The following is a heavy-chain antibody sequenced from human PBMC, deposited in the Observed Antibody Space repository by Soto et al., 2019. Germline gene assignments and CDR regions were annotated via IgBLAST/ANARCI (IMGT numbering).Heavy chain of an antibody. D-gene: IGHD2-2*02. Sequence: PGESLKISCKGSGYSFTIYWSSWVRQMPGKGLEWMGRIDPSDSYTNYSPSFQGHVTISADKSISTAYLQWSSLKASDTALYYCARIPYGRKSPEDYWGQGTLVIVCS. CDR3: ARIPYGRKSPEDY. J-gene: IGHJ4*02. V-gene: IGHV5-10-1*01. CDR1: GYSFTIYW. CDR2: IDPSDSYT.